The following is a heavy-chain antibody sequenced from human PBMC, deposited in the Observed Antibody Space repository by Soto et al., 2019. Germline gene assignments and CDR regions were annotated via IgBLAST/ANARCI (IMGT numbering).Heavy chain of an antibody. J-gene: IGHJ4*02. V-gene: IGHV1-69*01. CDR2: IIPMFAAT. CDR1: GGSFSDFA. D-gene: IGHD2-15*01. Sequence: QVQLAQSGAEMTKPGSSVKVSCRASGGSFSDFAFSWVRQAPGQGLEWMGGIIPMFAATKYAQRLQDRVTITADESTNTVYLALNSLTSEDTAIYYCARGAIVAVPAALSSYHDYTNYRFVSWGQGTLVTVSS. CDR3: ARGAIVAVPAALSSYHDYTNYRFVS.